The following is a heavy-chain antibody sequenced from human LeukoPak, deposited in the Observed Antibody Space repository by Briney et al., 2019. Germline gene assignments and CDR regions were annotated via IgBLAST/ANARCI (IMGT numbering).Heavy chain of an antibody. CDR2: INHDGTGT. CDR1: GW. V-gene: IGHV3-74*01. J-gene: IGHJ4*02. Sequence: GGSLRLSCAASGWMHWVRQAPGKGLVWVSGINHDGTGTYYADSVKGRFTISRDNAKNTVYLQMNSLSAEDTAVYCCASVFDSWGQGFLVTVSS. CDR3: ASVFDS.